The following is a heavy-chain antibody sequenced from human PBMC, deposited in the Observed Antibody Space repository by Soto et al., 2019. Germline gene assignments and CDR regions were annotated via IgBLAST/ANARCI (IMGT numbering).Heavy chain of an antibody. CDR3: ARDPSGAYTDY. Sequence: PSETLSLTCTVSGGSISSGGYYWSWIRQLPGKGLEWIGYIYYSGITNYNPSLKSRVTISVDTSKNQFSLKLSSVTAADTAVYYCARDPSGAYTDYWGQGTLVTVSS. J-gene: IGHJ4*02. CDR1: GGSISSGGYY. V-gene: IGHV4-31*03. D-gene: IGHD3-16*01. CDR2: IYYSGIT.